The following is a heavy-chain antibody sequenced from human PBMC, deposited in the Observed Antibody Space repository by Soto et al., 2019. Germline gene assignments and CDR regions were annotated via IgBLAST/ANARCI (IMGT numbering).Heavy chain of an antibody. J-gene: IGHJ5*02. D-gene: IGHD2-21*02. CDR1: GVTFNRQD. CDR3: ARRRGVVVTARNWFDP. V-gene: IGHV1-69*13. Sequence: VASVKVSCKASGVTFNRQDMRWVRQAPGQGLEWMGGIIPMFGTPHYAEKFQDRVTITADESTGTAYLELSSLTSEDTAVYYCARRRGVVVTARNWFDPWGQGTLVTVSS. CDR2: IIPMFGTP.